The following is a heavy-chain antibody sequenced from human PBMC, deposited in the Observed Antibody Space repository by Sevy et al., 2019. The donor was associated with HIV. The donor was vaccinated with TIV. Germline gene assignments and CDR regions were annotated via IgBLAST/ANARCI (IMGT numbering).Heavy chain of an antibody. J-gene: IGHJ6*02. Sequence: GGSLRLSCAASGFTFTYAWMTWVRQAPGKGLEWVGRIKSKADGGTIDYAAPVKGRFTISRDDSKNTLYLQMNSLKTDDTGVYYCSTDPIIVLLVTHGMDVWGQGTMVTVSS. CDR1: GFTFTYAW. D-gene: IGHD2-8*02. CDR3: STDPIIVLLVTHGMDV. V-gene: IGHV3-15*01. CDR2: IKSKADGGTI.